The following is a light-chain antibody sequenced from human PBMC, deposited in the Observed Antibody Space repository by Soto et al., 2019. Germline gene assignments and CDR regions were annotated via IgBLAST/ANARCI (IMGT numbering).Light chain of an antibody. J-gene: IGKJ1*01. Sequence: DIQMSQSPSTLSASVGDRVTISCRASRSLTRWVAWYHQKPGKAPKLLIYETSILYTEVPARVSGSGSGTDVTLTISSLQPDDIGSYNCQQYSTFRTFGQGTKVDIK. CDR3: QQYSTFRT. V-gene: IGKV1-5*03. CDR2: ETS. CDR1: RSLTRW.